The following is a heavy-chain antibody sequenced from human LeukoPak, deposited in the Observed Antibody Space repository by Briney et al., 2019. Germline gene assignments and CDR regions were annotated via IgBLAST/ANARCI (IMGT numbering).Heavy chain of an antibody. J-gene: IGHJ6*02. D-gene: IGHD3-10*01. Sequence: GESLKISCKGSGYSFGNRWIGWVRQMPGKGLEWMGIIYPDDSDTIYSPSFEGQVTISADKSISIAYLQWSSLKASDTAMYYCARGAYGSGSYYNYYGMDVWGQGTTVTVSS. CDR1: GYSFGNRW. CDR3: ARGAYGSGSYYNYYGMDV. V-gene: IGHV5-51*01. CDR2: IYPDDSDT.